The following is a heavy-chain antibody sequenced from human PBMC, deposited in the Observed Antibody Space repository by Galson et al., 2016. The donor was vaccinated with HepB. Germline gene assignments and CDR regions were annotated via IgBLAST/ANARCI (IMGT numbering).Heavy chain of an antibody. Sequence: SLRLSCAGSGFTFSNYGMHWVRQAPGKGLEWVSHIWFDGRNKYYGDSVKGRFTISRDNSKNTLYLQMNSLRAGDTAVYYCARDDHYGVYFDHWGQGTLVTVSS. J-gene: IGHJ4*02. D-gene: IGHD3-16*01. CDR1: GFTFSNYG. V-gene: IGHV3-33*01. CDR2: IWFDGRNK. CDR3: ARDDHYGVYFDH.